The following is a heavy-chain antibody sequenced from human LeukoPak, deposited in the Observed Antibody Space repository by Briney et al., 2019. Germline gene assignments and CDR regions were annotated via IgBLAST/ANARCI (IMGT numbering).Heavy chain of an antibody. CDR2: ISYDGSNK. D-gene: IGHD5-18*01. V-gene: IGHV3-30-3*01. CDR1: GFSFSAYW. Sequence: GGSLRLSCAASGFSFSAYWMHWVRQAPGKGLEWVAVISYDGSNKYYADSVKGRFTISRDNSKNTLYLQMNSLRAEDTAVYYCARDRVDTAMVFDYWGQGTLVTVSS. CDR3: ARDRVDTAMVFDY. J-gene: IGHJ4*02.